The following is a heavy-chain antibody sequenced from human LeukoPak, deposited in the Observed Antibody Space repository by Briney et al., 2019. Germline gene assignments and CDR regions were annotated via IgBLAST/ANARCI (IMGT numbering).Heavy chain of an antibody. J-gene: IGHJ6*03. CDR3: ARDTVNHYYYYMDV. V-gene: IGHV1-2*02. D-gene: IGHD4-11*01. Sequence: ASVKVSCKASGYTFTGYYMHWVRQAPGQGLEWMGWINPNSGATNYAQKFQGRVTMTRDTSISTAYMELSRLRSDDTAVYYCARDTVNHYYYYMDVWGKGTTVTVSS. CDR2: INPNSGAT. CDR1: GYTFTGYY.